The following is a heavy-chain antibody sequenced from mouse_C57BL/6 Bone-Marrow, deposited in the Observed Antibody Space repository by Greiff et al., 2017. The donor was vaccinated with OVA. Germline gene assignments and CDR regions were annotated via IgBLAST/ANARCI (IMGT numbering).Heavy chain of an antibody. V-gene: IGHV5-4*01. Sequence: EVKLVESGGGLVKPGGSLKLSCAASGFTFSSYAMSWVRQTPEKRLEWVATISDGGSYTYYPDNVKGRFTISRDNAKKNLYLQLSQLKFEDTAMYYCARDPNLLITTVVATSYWYFDVWGTGTTVTVSS. CDR3: ARDPNLLITTVVATSYWYFDV. CDR2: ISDGGSYT. D-gene: IGHD1-1*01. J-gene: IGHJ1*03. CDR1: GFTFSSYA.